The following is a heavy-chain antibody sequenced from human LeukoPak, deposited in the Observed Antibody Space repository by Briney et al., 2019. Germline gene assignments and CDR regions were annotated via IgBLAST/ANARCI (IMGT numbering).Heavy chain of an antibody. Sequence: PGGSLRLSCAASGFTFSSYEMNWARQAPGKGLEWVSYISSSGSTIYYADSVKGRFTISRDNAKNSLYLQMNSLRAEDTAVYYCAREQRAAPPDYYYMVVWGKGTTVTVSS. V-gene: IGHV3-48*03. CDR1: GFTFSSYE. D-gene: IGHD6-25*01. CDR3: AREQRAAPPDYYYMVV. J-gene: IGHJ6*03. CDR2: ISSSGSTI.